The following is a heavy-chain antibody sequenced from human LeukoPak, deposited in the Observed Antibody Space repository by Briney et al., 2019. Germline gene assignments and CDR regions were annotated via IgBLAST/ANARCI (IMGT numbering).Heavy chain of an antibody. CDR3: ARVSFGSGSYSFGY. CDR2: INHSGST. CDR1: GGSFSGYY. Sequence: SETLSLTCAVYGGSFSGYYWSWIRQPPGKGLEWIGEINHSGSTNYNPSLKSRVTISVDTSKNQFSLKLSSVTAADTAVYYCARVSFGSGSYSFGYWGQGTLVTVSS. D-gene: IGHD3-10*01. J-gene: IGHJ4*02. V-gene: IGHV4-34*01.